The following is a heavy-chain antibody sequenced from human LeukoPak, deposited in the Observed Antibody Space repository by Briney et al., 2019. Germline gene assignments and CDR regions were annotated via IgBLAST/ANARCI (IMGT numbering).Heavy chain of an antibody. V-gene: IGHV3-23*01. CDR3: AITPYSSGWYYFDY. Sequence: GGSLRLFCAASGFTFSSYAMSWVRRALGKGLEGVSAISGSGGSTYYADPVKGRFTISRDNSKNTLYLQMNSLRAEDTAVYYCAITPYSSGWYYFDYWGQGTLVTVSS. CDR1: GFTFSSYA. J-gene: IGHJ4*02. CDR2: ISGSGGST. D-gene: IGHD6-19*01.